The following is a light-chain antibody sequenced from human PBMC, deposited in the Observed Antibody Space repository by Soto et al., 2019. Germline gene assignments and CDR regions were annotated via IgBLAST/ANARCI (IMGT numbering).Light chain of an antibody. CDR2: DVS. V-gene: IGKV3-20*01. CDR1: QSVSSNY. J-gene: IGKJ1*01. Sequence: EIVLTQSPGTLSLSPGERATLSCRSSQSVSSNYVAWYQQKPDQAPRLAIYDVSGRATGIPDRLSGSGSGTYFTLTISILEPEDFALYYCPQYGPSPTFGQGAKVHIK. CDR3: PQYGPSPT.